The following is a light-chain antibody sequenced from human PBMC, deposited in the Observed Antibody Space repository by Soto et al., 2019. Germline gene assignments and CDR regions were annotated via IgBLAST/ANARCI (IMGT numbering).Light chain of an antibody. J-gene: IGLJ1*01. V-gene: IGLV2-14*03. CDR1: ISDVGGYNF. CDR2: DVS. CDR3: SSFTGSNYV. Sequence: ALTQPASVSGSPGQSITISCTGTISDVGGYNFVSWYQQYPGKAPKLMICDVSNRPSGVSNRFSGSKSGNTASLTISGLQAEDEADYYCSSFTGSNYVFATGTKVPVL.